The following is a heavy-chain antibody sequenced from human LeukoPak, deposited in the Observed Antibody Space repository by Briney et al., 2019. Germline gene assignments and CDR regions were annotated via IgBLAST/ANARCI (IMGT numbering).Heavy chain of an antibody. J-gene: IGHJ4*02. Sequence: SETLSLTCTVSGGSISSYYWSWLRQPPGKGLEWIGYIYYSGSTNYNPSLKSRVTISVDTSKNQFSLKLNSVTAADTAVYYCARGDYSSGYYYCFDYWGQGTLVTVSS. CDR3: ARGDYSSGYYYCFDY. CDR2: IYYSGST. V-gene: IGHV4-59*01. CDR1: GGSISSYY. D-gene: IGHD3-22*01.